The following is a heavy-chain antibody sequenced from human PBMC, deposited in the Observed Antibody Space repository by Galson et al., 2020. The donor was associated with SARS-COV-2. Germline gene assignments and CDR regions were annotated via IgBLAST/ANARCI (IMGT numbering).Heavy chain of an antibody. V-gene: IGHV1-46*01. Sequence: ASAKVSCKASGYTFTSYYMHWVRQAPGQGLEWMGIINPSGGSTSYAQKFQGSVTMTRDTSTSTVYMELSSLRSEDTAVYYCARDLTAVAGTDYYYGMDVWGQGTTVTVSS. D-gene: IGHD6-19*01. J-gene: IGHJ6*02. CDR3: ARDLTAVAGTDYYYGMDV. CDR2: INPSGGST. CDR1: GYTFTSYY.